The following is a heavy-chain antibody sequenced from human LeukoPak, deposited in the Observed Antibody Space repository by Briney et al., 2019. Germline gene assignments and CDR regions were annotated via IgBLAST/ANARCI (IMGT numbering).Heavy chain of an antibody. CDR1: GGTFSSYA. J-gene: IGHJ4*02. D-gene: IGHD4-23*01. Sequence: GASVKVSCKASGGTFSSYAISWVGQAPGQGLEWMGRIIPILGIANYAQKFQGRVTITADKSTSTAYMELSSLRSEDTAVYYCATRKTTVVNFNIWFDYWGQGTLVTVSS. CDR2: IIPILGIA. CDR3: ATRKTTVVNFNIWFDY. V-gene: IGHV1-69*04.